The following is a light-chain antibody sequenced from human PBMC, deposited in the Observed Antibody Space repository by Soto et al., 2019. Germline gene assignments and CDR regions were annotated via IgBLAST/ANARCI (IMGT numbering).Light chain of an antibody. Sequence: DIHMTQSPSSLSASVGDRVTITCRASQSIGNLLHWYQQKPGKAPNLLISAASNLQNGVPSRFSGSGSGTDFTLTISSLQPGDYATYFCQQTFTCPSTFGRGTKLQVK. CDR3: QQTFTCPST. J-gene: IGKJ2*01. CDR2: AAS. V-gene: IGKV1-39*01. CDR1: QSIGNL.